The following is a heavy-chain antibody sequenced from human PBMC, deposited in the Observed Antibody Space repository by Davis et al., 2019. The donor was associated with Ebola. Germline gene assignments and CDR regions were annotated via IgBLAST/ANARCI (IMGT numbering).Heavy chain of an antibody. CDR1: GGSISSSNW. D-gene: IGHD6-6*01. J-gene: IGHJ6*02. V-gene: IGHV4-39*01. CDR3: ARHRYSSSYYYYYYGMDV. Sequence: SETLSLTCAVSGGSISSSNWWSWVRQPPGKGLEWIGSIYYSGSTYYNPSLKSRVTISVDTSKNQFSLKLSSVTAADTAVYYCARHRYSSSYYYYYYGMDVWGQGTTVTVSS. CDR2: IYYSGST.